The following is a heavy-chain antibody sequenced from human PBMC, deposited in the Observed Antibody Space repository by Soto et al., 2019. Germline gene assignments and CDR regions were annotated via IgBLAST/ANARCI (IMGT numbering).Heavy chain of an antibody. D-gene: IGHD6-13*01. CDR2: IYPGDSDT. J-gene: IGHJ4*02. CDR1: GYSFTSYW. CDR3: ARRSFGGPSDSSSWTMFDY. Sequence: GESLKISCKGSGYSFTSYWIGWVRQMPGKGLEWMGIIYPGDSDTRYSPSFQGQVTISADKSISTAYLQWSSLKASDTAMYYCARRSFGGPSDSSSWTMFDYWGQGTLVTVSS. V-gene: IGHV5-51*01.